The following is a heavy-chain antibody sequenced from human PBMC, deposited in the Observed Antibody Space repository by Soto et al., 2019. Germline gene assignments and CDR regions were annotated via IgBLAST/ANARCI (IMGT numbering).Heavy chain of an antibody. CDR2: IIPIFGTA. J-gene: IGHJ5*02. V-gene: IGHV1-69*12. CDR1: GGTFSSYA. Sequence: QVQLVQSGAEVKKPGSSVKVSCKASGGTFSSYAISWVRQAPGQGLEWMGGIIPIFGTANYAQKFQGRVTIPADESTSTAYMELSSLRSEDTAVYYCARDWVWNTARYNWFDPWGQGTLVTVSS. D-gene: IGHD1-1*01. CDR3: ARDWVWNTARYNWFDP.